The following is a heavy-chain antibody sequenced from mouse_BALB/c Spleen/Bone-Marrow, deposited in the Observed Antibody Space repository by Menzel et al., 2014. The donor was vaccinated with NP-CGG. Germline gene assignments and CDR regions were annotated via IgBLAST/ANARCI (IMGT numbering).Heavy chain of an antibody. D-gene: IGHD2-3*01. Sequence: QVQLKHSGAELVRPGASVKLSCKASGYTFTSYWINWVKQRPGQGLEWIGNIYPSDSYTNYNQKFKDKATLTVDKSSSTAYMQLSSPTSEDSAVYYCTRDDGSPFAYWGQGTLVTVAA. CDR1: GYTFTSYW. CDR3: TRDDGSPFAY. V-gene: IGHV1-69*02. J-gene: IGHJ3*01. CDR2: IYPSDSYT.